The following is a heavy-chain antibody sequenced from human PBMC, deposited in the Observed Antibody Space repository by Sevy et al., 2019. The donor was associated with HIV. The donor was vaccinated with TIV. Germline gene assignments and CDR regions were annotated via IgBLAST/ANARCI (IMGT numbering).Heavy chain of an antibody. Sequence: GGSLRLSCAASGFTFSSYAMSWVRQAPGKGLEWVSAISGSGGSTYYADSVKGRFTISRDNSKNTLYLQMNSLRAEDTVVYYCAKEKSWIQLWLVDYWGQGTLVTVSS. D-gene: IGHD5-18*01. CDR2: ISGSGGST. CDR3: AKEKSWIQLWLVDY. J-gene: IGHJ4*02. CDR1: GFTFSSYA. V-gene: IGHV3-23*01.